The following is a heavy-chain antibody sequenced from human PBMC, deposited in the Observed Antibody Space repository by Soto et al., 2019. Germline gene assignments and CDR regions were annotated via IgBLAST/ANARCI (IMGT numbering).Heavy chain of an antibody. J-gene: IGHJ4*02. CDR2: IYTSGST. CDR1: GGSISSYY. CDR3: AGEERGTSSPFDF. D-gene: IGHD3-10*01. Sequence: PWETLSLTCTVSGGSISSYYWNWVRQPAGKGLEWIGRIYTSGSTNYNPSLESRVTMSVDTSKNRFSLKVTSVTAADTAVYYCAGEERGTSSPFDFWGQGTLVTVSS. V-gene: IGHV4-4*07.